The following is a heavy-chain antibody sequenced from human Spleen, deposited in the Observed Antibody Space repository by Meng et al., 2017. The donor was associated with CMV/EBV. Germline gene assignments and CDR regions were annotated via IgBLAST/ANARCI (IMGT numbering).Heavy chain of an antibody. J-gene: IGHJ4*02. V-gene: IGHV1-46*01. CDR2: INPSDGST. Sequence: STVTSYDMHWVRQAPGQGLEWMGIINPSDGSTSYAQKFQGRVTMTRDTSTSTVYMELSSLRSEDTAVYYCARPAALIAAAQTGYFDYWGQGTLVTVSS. CDR1: STVTSYD. D-gene: IGHD6-13*01. CDR3: ARPAALIAAAQTGYFDY.